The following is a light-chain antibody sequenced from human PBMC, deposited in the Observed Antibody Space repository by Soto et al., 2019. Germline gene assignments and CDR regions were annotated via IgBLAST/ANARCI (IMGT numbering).Light chain of an antibody. CDR3: MQALQTPT. CDR2: LGS. CDR1: QSLLHRNGYNY. V-gene: IGKV2-28*01. Sequence: DIVMTQSPLSLPVTPGEPASISCRSSQSLLHRNGYNYLDWYLQKSGQSPQHLIYLGSNRASGVPDRFSGSGSGTDFTLKISRVEAEDVGVYYCMQALQTPTFGGGTKVEIK. J-gene: IGKJ4*01.